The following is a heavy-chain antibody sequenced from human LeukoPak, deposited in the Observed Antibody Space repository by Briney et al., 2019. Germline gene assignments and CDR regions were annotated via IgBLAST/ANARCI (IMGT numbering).Heavy chain of an antibody. CDR2: ISAYNGNT. CDR3: ARDYRGSLGPMVRGPHYYYYYMDV. Sequence: ASVKVSCKASGYTFTSYGISWVRQAPGQGLEWMGWISAYNGNTNYAQKLQGRVTMTTDTSTSTAYMELRSLRSDGTAVYYCARDYRGSLGPMVRGPHYYYYYMDVWGKGTTVTVSS. CDR1: GYTFTSYG. J-gene: IGHJ6*03. D-gene: IGHD3-10*01. V-gene: IGHV1-18*01.